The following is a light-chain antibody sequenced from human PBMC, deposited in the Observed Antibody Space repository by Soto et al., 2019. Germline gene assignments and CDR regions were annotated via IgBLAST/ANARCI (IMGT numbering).Light chain of an antibody. Sequence: DIVMTQSPLSLPVTPGEPASISCRSSQSLLHSNGYNYLDWYLQKPGQSPQLLIYLGSNRSSGVPDRFSGCGSGTDFTLKSSRVEAEDVGVYYCMQALQTPYTFGQGTKLEIK. CDR1: QSLLHSNGYNY. J-gene: IGKJ2*01. CDR3: MQALQTPYT. V-gene: IGKV2-28*01. CDR2: LGS.